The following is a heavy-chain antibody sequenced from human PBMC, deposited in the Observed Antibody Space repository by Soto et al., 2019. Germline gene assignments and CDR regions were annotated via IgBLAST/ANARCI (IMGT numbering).Heavy chain of an antibody. Sequence: GGSLRLSCAASGFTFSSYSMNWVRQAPGKGLEWVSSISSSSSYIYYADSVKGRFTISRDNAKNSLYLQMNSLRAEDTAVYYCARPLGYCSGGSCYRHYYYGMDVWGQGTTVTVSS. CDR3: ARPLGYCSGGSCYRHYYYGMDV. CDR1: GFTFSSYS. D-gene: IGHD2-15*01. CDR2: ISSSSSYI. V-gene: IGHV3-21*01. J-gene: IGHJ6*02.